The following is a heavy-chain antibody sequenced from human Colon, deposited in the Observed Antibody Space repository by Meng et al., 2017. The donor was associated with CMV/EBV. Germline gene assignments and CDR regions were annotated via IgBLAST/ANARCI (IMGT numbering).Heavy chain of an antibody. D-gene: IGHD6-6*01. Sequence: GESLKISCAASGFSISNSRMSWVRRAPGKGLEWISRIRDSDGVASYADSVRGRFTISRDISQNTLYLQMNSLKVEDTAVYYCTRQYSSSYYYYGMDVWGQGTTVTVSS. CDR2: IRDSDGVA. J-gene: IGHJ6*02. V-gene: IGHV3-23*01. CDR3: TRQYSSSYYYYGMDV. CDR1: GFSISNSR.